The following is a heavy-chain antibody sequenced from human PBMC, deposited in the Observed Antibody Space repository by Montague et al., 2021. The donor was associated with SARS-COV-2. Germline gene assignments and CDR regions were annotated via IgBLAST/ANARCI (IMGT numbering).Heavy chain of an antibody. CDR1: GFSLSTSGMC. V-gene: IGHV2-70*01. CDR3: ARSYDTTVVTRAFDY. D-gene: IGHD4-23*01. J-gene: IGHJ4*02. CDR2: IDWDYDK. Sequence: VKPTQTLTLTCTFSGFSLSTSGMCVSWIRQPPGKALEWLTLIDWDYDKYYSTSLKTRLTISKDTSKNQVVLTMTNMDPVDTATYYCARSYDTTVVTRAFDYWGQGTLVTVSS.